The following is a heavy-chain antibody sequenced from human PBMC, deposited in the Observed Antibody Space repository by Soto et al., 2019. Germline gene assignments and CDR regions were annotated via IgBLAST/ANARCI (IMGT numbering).Heavy chain of an antibody. V-gene: IGHV3-74*01. Sequence: AGGSLRLSCTASGFSFSTYWMHWVRQAPGSGLVWVSRLNSDGSDTDYADSVKGRFTMSRDTAKDTLYLQMNSLRAEDTAVYYCARELSAFGMDVWDQGTTVTVSS. J-gene: IGHJ6*02. CDR1: GFSFSTYW. CDR3: ARELSAFGMDV. D-gene: IGHD3-16*02. CDR2: LNSDGSDT.